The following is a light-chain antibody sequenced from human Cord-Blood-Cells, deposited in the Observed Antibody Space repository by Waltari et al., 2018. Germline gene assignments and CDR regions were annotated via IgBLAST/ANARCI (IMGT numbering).Light chain of an antibody. V-gene: IGLV2-14*01. CDR2: DVG. CDR3: SSYTSSSTYV. Sequence: QSALPQPASVSGSPGQSITISCTGTSSDVGGFNYVCWYQQHPGKAPTLMIYDVGNRPSGVSNRFSGSKSGNTASLTISGLQAEDEADYYCSSYTSSSTYVFGTGTKVTVL. J-gene: IGLJ1*01. CDR1: SSDVGGFNY.